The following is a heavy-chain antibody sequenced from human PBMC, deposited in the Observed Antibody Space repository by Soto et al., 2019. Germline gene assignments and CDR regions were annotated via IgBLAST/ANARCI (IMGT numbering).Heavy chain of an antibody. V-gene: IGHV3-23*01. J-gene: IGHJ5*02. CDR3: GKIMKSVGITS. Sequence: EVQLLESGGGLVQPGGSLRLSCAASGFSFGTSPMSWVRQAPGKGLEWVSSITDSGGSTYYADSVKGRFTISREDSKKTLYLHMNSLREEDTALYFCGKIMKSVGITSWGQRTLVTVSS. CDR1: GFSFGTSP. D-gene: IGHD6-13*01. CDR2: ITDSGGST.